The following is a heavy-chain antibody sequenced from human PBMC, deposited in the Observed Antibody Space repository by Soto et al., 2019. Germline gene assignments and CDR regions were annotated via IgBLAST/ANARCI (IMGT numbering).Heavy chain of an antibody. CDR1: GFTFRDYS. Sequence: VQLVESGGKLVQPGRSLRLSCVASGFTFRDYSMVWVRQSPGKGLEWISYISVTSTIIYYADSVKGRFTVSRDNAQNSLSLQMNSLRVEDTGIYYCARDKYWAFDNWGQGTLVTVSS. CDR3: ARDKYWAFDN. J-gene: IGHJ4*02. D-gene: IGHD2-8*02. V-gene: IGHV3-48*04. CDR2: ISVTSTII.